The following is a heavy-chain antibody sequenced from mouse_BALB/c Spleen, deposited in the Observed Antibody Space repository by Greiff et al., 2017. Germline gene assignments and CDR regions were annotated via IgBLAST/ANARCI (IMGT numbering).Heavy chain of an antibody. Sequence: QVQLQQSGAELARPGASVKLSCKASGYTFTSYWMQWVKQRPGQGLEWIGAIYPGDGDTRYTQKFKGKATLTADKSSSTAYMQLSSLASEDSAVYYCARDDYGSRGAYWGQGTLVTVSA. CDR2: IYPGDGDT. D-gene: IGHD1-1*01. CDR1: GYTFTSYW. J-gene: IGHJ3*01. CDR3: ARDDYGSRGAY. V-gene: IGHV1-87*01.